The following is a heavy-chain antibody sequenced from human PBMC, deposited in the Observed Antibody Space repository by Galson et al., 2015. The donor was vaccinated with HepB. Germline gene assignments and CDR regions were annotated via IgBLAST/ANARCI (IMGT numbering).Heavy chain of an antibody. V-gene: IGHV3-21*01. CDR3: ARGLRSTAKSGMDV. CDR2: ISSSSSYI. J-gene: IGHJ6*02. D-gene: IGHD5/OR15-5a*01. Sequence: GLERVSSISSSSSYIYYADSVKGRFTISRDNAKNSLYLQMNSLRAEDTAVYYCARGLRSTAKSGMDVWGQGTTVTVSS.